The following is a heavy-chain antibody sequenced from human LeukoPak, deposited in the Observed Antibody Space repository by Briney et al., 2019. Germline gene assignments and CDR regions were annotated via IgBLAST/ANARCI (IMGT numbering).Heavy chain of an antibody. CDR2: INSDGSTT. CDR3: GRGGAAAVFDY. J-gene: IGHJ4*02. CDR1: GFSLSSYW. V-gene: IGHV3-74*01. D-gene: IGHD6-13*01. Sequence: GGSLRLSCAASGFSLSSYWMHWVRQAPGKGLVWASRINSDGSTTTYADSVKGRFTISRDNARNTLYLQMSSLRAEDTAVYYCGRGGAAAVFDYWGQGTLVTVSS.